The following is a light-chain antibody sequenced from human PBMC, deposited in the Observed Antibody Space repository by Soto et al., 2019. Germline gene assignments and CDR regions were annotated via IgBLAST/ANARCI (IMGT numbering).Light chain of an antibody. CDR3: QHYSNWPPT. CDR2: YAS. V-gene: IGKV3-15*01. Sequence: EMVMTQSPATLSVSPGERVTLSCRASESVHRNLAWYQQKPGQGPSLLIYYASTRATGVPGRFTGSGSGTEFTLTISSLQSEDFGVYHCQHYSNWPPTFGPGTKVEIK. CDR1: ESVHRN. J-gene: IGKJ3*01.